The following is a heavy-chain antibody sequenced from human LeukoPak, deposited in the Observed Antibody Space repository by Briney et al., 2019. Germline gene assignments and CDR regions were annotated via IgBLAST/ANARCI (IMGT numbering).Heavy chain of an antibody. CDR3: AKDFRGIAAAGTLDY. D-gene: IGHD6-13*01. V-gene: IGHV3-30*18. Sequence: GGSLRLSCAASGFTFSSYGMHWVRQAPGKGLEWVAVISYDGSNKYYADSVKGRFTISRDDSKNTLYLQMNSLRAEDTAVYYCAKDFRGIAAAGTLDYWGQGTLVTVSS. CDR1: GFTFSSYG. J-gene: IGHJ4*02. CDR2: ISYDGSNK.